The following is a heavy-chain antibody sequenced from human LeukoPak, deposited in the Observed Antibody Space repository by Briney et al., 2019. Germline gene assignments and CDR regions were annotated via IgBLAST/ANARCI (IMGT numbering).Heavy chain of an antibody. CDR3: SSSTSGMATITYYYYMDV. J-gene: IGHJ6*03. CDR1: GFRFGDYS. V-gene: IGHV3-49*03. D-gene: IGHD5-24*01. CDR2: IRSKPYGGTT. Sequence: GGSLRLSCAASGFRFGDYSMNWIRQAPGKGLEWVGFIRSKPYGGTTEYAASAKGRFTISRDDSKSIVYLQMNSLKTEDTALYYCSSSTSGMATITYYYYMDVWGKGTTVTVSS.